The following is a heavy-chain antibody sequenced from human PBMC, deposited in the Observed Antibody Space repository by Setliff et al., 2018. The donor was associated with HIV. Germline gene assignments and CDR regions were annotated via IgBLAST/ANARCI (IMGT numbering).Heavy chain of an antibody. CDR1: VGSISNYY. CDR3: ARGDGTKNYYYYYMDV. Sequence: PSETLSLTCPVSVGSISNYYWSWIRQSPDKGLEWIGYIHHSGSTNYNPSLKSRVTISLDTSKNQFFLKLSSVTSADTAVYYCARGDGTKNYYYYYMDVWGKGTTVTGSS. D-gene: IGHD1-7*01. V-gene: IGHV4-59*01. CDR2: IHHSGST. J-gene: IGHJ6*03.